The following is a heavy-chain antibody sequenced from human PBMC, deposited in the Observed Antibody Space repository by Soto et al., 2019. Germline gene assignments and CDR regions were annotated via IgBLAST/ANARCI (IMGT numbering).Heavy chain of an antibody. CDR2: ISYDGSNK. CDR1: GFTFSSYA. CDR3: AREFCSGGTSPCWFDP. Sequence: QVQLVESGGGVVQPGRSLRLSCETSGFTFSSYAIHWVRQAPGQGLEWVAVISYDGSNKYYAESVKGRFTISRDNSRNTLYLQMNSLRAEDTAMYYCAREFCSGGTSPCWFDPWGQGTPVTVSS. D-gene: IGHD2-15*01. V-gene: IGHV3-30*01. J-gene: IGHJ5*02.